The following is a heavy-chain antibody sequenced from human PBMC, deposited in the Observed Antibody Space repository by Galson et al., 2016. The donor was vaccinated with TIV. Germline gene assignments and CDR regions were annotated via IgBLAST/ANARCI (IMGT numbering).Heavy chain of an antibody. CDR1: GGSTSSYY. CDR3: AREGSADYDGGRAHFDY. CDR2: IYHTGNT. D-gene: IGHD3-16*01. Sequence: ETLSLTCTVSGGSTSSYYWTWIRQPPGKGLEWIGYIYHTGNTIYNPSLKRRVAISLDTSKNQFSLKLSSVTAADTALYYCAREGSADYDGGRAHFDYWGQGTLVTVSS. V-gene: IGHV4-59*12. J-gene: IGHJ4*02.